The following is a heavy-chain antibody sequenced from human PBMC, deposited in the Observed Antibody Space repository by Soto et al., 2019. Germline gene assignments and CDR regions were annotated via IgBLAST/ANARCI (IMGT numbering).Heavy chain of an antibody. CDR1: GFVFDDYR. CDR3: AKSAPSSEGAFFDH. J-gene: IGHJ4*02. Sequence: EVQLVESGGVVVQPGGSLRLSCAASGFVFDDYRMHWVRQVPGKGLGWVSVITWDGGSTDYADSVKGRFTISRDNSKDSLYLQLNSLRIEDTALYFCAKSAPSSEGAFFDHWGQGTLVTVSS. V-gene: IGHV3-43*01. CDR2: ITWDGGST. D-gene: IGHD3-16*01.